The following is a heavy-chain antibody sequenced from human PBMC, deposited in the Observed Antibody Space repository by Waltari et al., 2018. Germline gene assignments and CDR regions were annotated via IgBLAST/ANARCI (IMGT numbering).Heavy chain of an antibody. CDR1: GFTFSSYS. CDR3: ARDPCSGGSCPLS. D-gene: IGHD2-15*01. V-gene: IGHV3-21*01. CDR2: ISSSSGYI. J-gene: IGHJ5*02. Sequence: EVQLVESGGGLVKPGGSLRLSCAASGFTFSSYSMNWVRQAPGKGLELVSSISSSSGYIYYADSVKGRFTISRDNAKNSLYLQMNSLRAEDTAVYYCARDPCSGGSCPLSWGQGTLVTVSS.